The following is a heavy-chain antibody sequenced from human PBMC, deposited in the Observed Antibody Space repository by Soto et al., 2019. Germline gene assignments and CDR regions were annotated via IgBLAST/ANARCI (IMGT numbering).Heavy chain of an antibody. J-gene: IGHJ4*02. CDR3: AKASGGGYSYGYRTLDY. CDR2: ISYDGSNK. Sequence: QVQLVESGGGVVQPGRSLRLSCAASGFTFSSYGMHWVRQAPGKGLEWVAVISYDGSNKYYADSVKGRFTISRDNSKNTLYLQMNSLRAEDMAVYYCAKASGGGYSYGYRTLDYWGQGTLVTVSS. D-gene: IGHD5-18*01. CDR1: GFTFSSYG. V-gene: IGHV3-30*18.